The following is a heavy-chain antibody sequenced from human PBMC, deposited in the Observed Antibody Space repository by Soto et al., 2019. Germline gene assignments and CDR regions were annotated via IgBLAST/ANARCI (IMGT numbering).Heavy chain of an antibody. CDR2: IIPIFGTA. V-gene: IGHV1-69*13. Sequence: SVKVSCKASGGTFSGYAISWVRQAPGQGLEWMGGIIPIFGTANYAQRFQGRVTITADESTSTAYMELSSLRSEDTAVYYCARDGEGGGNSNYYYGMDVWGQGTTVTVSS. CDR1: GGTFSGYA. CDR3: ARDGEGGGNSNYYYGMDV. D-gene: IGHD2-21*02. J-gene: IGHJ6*02.